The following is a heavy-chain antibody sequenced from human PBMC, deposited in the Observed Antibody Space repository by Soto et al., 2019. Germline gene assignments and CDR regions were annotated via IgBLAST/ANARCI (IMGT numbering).Heavy chain of an antibody. Sequence: QVQLVQSGAEVRKPGASLKLSCKASAYIFTNHDIHWVRQATGQGLEWMGWMNPDKGNTGYAKKHKGRVTMTTNTSINTAYMELSSLTSVDTAMYYCARAGSQTDALDIWGQGTMFTVS. D-gene: IGHD2-15*01. V-gene: IGHV1-8*01. CDR3: ARAGSQTDALDI. CDR1: AYIFTNHD. CDR2: MNPDKGNT. J-gene: IGHJ3*02.